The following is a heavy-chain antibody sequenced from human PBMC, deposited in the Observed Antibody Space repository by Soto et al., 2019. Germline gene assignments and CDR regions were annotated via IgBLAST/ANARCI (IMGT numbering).Heavy chain of an antibody. Sequence: QLQLQESGPGLVKPSETLSLTCSVSDDSINSDKYYWGWIRQPPGKGLEWIGSIYYRGNAYYNPSLQPRVTISLAKSRSQFSLKLNSVTAADSAVYFCARLEGLATSSYYFDFWGPGALVTVSS. CDR2: IYYRGNA. V-gene: IGHV4-39*01. D-gene: IGHD6-6*01. J-gene: IGHJ4*02. CDR3: ARLEGLATSSYYFDF. CDR1: DDSINSDKYY.